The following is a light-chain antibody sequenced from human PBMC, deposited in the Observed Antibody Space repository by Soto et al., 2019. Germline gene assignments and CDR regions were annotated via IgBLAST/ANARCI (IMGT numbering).Light chain of an antibody. V-gene: IGKV3-11*01. CDR3: QQYKSYPWT. CDR1: QSVSSH. CDR2: DAS. J-gene: IGKJ1*01. Sequence: EVVLTQSPGTLSLSPGERATLSCRASQSVSSHLAWYQQRPGQAPRLLIDDASNRATGIPDRFSGSGSGTEFTLTISSLQPDDFATYYCQQYKSYPWTFGQGTKVDIK.